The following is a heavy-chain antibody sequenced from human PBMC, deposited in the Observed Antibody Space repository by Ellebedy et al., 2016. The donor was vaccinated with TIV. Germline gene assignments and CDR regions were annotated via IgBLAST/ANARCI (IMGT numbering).Heavy chain of an antibody. CDR3: AKWGNYDFWSGDYYMDV. CDR1: GFTFSSYG. Sequence: GGSLRLXXAASGFTFSSYGMHWVRQAPGKGLEWVAVISYDGSNKYYADSVKGRFTISRDNSKNTLYLQMNSLRAEDTAVYYCAKWGNYDFWSGDYYMDVWGKGTTVTVSS. D-gene: IGHD3-3*01. V-gene: IGHV3-30*18. J-gene: IGHJ6*03. CDR2: ISYDGSNK.